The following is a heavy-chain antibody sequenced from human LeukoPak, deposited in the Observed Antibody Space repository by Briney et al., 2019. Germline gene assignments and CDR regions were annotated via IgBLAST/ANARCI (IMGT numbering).Heavy chain of an antibody. CDR1: GGSISSYY. CDR3: ARRDNWNPEFDY. Sequence: SETLSLTCTVSGGSISSYYWSWIRQPPGKGLEWIGYIYYSGSTNYNPSLKSRVTISVDTSKNQFSLKLSSVTAADTAVYYCARRDNWNPEFDYWGQGTLVTVSS. V-gene: IGHV4-59*01. J-gene: IGHJ4*02. CDR2: IYYSGST. D-gene: IGHD1-20*01.